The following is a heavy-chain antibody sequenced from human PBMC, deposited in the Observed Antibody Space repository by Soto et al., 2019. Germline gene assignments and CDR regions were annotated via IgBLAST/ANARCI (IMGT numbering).Heavy chain of an antibody. CDR1: GGSFSGYY. D-gene: IGHD2-21*02. V-gene: IGHV4-34*01. J-gene: IGHJ6*02. CDR2: INHSGST. CDR3: ARSRVVVTAIRYYCGMDV. Sequence: SETLSLTCAVYGGSFSGYYWSWIRQPPGKGLEWIGEINHSGSTNYNPSLKSRVTISVDTSKNQFSLKLSSVTAADTAVYYCARSRVVVTAIRYYCGMDVWGQGTTVTVSS.